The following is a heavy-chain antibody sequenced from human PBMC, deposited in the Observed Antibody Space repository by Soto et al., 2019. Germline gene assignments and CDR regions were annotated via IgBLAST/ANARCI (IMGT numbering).Heavy chain of an antibody. V-gene: IGHV5-51*01. CDR2: IYPGDSDT. J-gene: IGHJ6*02. Sequence: PGESLKISCKGSGYSFTGYWIGWVRQMPGKGLEWMGIIYPGDSDTRYSPSFQGQVTISADKSTSTAYLQWSSLRASDTAMYYCARHRGYSYTNNYYGFDVWGQGTTVTVSS. D-gene: IGHD5-18*01. CDR1: GYSFTGYW. CDR3: ARHRGYSYTNNYYGFDV.